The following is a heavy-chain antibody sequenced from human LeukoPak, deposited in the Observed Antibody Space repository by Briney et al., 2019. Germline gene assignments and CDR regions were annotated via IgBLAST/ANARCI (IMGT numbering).Heavy chain of an antibody. CDR2: ISHTSEYT. J-gene: IGHJ4*02. CDR3: AKGSSAGRPYYFDY. CDR1: GFTFSSYT. Sequence: PGGSLRLSCAASGFTFSSYTMSWVRQAPGKGLERVSAISHTSEYTYHADSVKGRFTISRDNSKNTLYLQMNSLRAEDTAMYYCAKGSSAGRPYYFDYWGQGTLVTVSS. V-gene: IGHV3-23*01. D-gene: IGHD3-10*01.